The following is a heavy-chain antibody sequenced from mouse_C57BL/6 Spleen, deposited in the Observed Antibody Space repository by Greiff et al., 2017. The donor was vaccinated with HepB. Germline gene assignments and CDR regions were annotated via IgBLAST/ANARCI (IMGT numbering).Heavy chain of an antibody. J-gene: IGHJ4*01. V-gene: IGHV1-69*01. Sequence: QVQLQHPGAELVMPGASVKLSCKASGYTFTSYWMHWVKQRPGQGLEWIGEIDPSDSYTNYNQKFKGKSTLTVDKSSSTAYMQLSSLTSKDSAVYYWARSRDLYAMDYWGQGTSVTVSS. CDR2: IDPSDSYT. CDR1: GYTFTSYW. CDR3: ARSRDLYAMDY.